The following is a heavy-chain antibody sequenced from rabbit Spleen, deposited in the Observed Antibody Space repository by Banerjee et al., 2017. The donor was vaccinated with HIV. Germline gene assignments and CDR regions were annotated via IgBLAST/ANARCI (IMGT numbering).Heavy chain of an antibody. V-gene: IGHV1S7*01. D-gene: IGHD4-1*01. J-gene: IGHJ4*01. CDR1: GFSFSSNW. CDR2: IDPVFGVT. CDR3: AKDMGVAAGYFFNL. Sequence: QSLEESGGGLVKPGGTLTLPCTVSGFSFSSNWICWVRQAPGKGLEWIGYIDPVFGVTVYANWVNGRFTISRDNAQNTLYLQLNSLTAADTATYFCAKDMGVAAGYFFNLWGQGTLVTVS.